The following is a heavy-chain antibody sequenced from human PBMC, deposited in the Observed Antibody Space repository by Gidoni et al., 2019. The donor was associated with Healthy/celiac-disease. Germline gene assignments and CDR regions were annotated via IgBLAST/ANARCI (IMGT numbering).Heavy chain of an antibody. CDR3: ARADAGAYGSGSYGEDYYYYGMDV. CDR2: IYYSGST. CDR1: GGSISSGGYY. V-gene: IGHV4-31*03. D-gene: IGHD3-10*01. J-gene: IGHJ6*02. Sequence: QVQLQESGPGLVKPSQTLSLTCTVPGGSISSGGYYWSWIRQHPGKGLEWMGYIYYSGSTYYNPSLKSRVTISVDTSKNQFSLKLSSVTAADTAVYYCARADAGAYGSGSYGEDYYYYGMDVWGQGTTVTVSS.